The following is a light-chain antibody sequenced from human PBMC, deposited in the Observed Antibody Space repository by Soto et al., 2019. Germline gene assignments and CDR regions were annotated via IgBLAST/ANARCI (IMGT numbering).Light chain of an antibody. J-gene: IGKJ5*01. CDR2: EAS. CDR3: QQLNTLPFT. Sequence: IPFTQSPSLLSASVVARVTINCRASHDISTYLAWYQQKPGKAPKLMIYEASTLQSGVPSRFSGSGSGTEFTLTISGLLPEDFATYHCQQLNTLPFTFGQGTRLEIK. CDR1: HDISTY. V-gene: IGKV1-9*01.